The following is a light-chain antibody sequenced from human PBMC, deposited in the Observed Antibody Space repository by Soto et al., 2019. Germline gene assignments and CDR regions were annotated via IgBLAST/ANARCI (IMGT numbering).Light chain of an antibody. CDR3: QQRSNWPSIT. CDR1: QSVSSIY. J-gene: IGKJ5*01. Sequence: EIVLTQSPGTLSLSPGERATLSCRASQSVSSIYLAWYQQKPGQAPRLLIYGASSRATGIPDRFSGSGSGTDFTLTISSLEPEDFAVYYCQQRSNWPSITFGQGTRLEN. V-gene: IGKV3D-20*02. CDR2: GAS.